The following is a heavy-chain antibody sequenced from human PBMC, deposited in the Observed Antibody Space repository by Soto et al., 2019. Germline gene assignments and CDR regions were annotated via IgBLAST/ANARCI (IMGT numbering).Heavy chain of an antibody. CDR2: IYTPETF. D-gene: IGHD6-19*01. CDR1: GVSVSSGSFY. Sequence: SETLSLTCSVSGVSVSSGSFYWSWIRQPPGKGLEWIGFIYTPETFNYNPSLKSRVTLSVDASKHQFSLKLSSVTAADTAVYYCARVPLRYSSSHNFDSWGQGALVTVSS. V-gene: IGHV4-61*01. CDR3: ARVPLRYSSSHNFDS. J-gene: IGHJ4*02.